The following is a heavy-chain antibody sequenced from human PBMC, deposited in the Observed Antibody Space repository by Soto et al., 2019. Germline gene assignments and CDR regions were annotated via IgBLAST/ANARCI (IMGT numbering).Heavy chain of an antibody. Sequence: GGSLRLSCAASGFTFSSYAMSWVRQAPGKGLEWVSAISGSGGSTYYADSVKGRFTISRDNSKNTLYLQMNSLRAEDTAVYYCAKAPDIVVVVAATAVSNYWGQGTLVTVSS. CDR1: GFTFSSYA. J-gene: IGHJ4*02. D-gene: IGHD2-15*01. CDR2: ISGSGGST. CDR3: AKAPDIVVVVAATAVSNY. V-gene: IGHV3-23*01.